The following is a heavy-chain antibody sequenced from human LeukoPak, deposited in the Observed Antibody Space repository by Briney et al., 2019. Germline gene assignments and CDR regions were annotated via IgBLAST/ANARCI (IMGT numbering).Heavy chain of an antibody. CDR1: GFSFRRYA. Sequence: GRSLRLSCAASGFSFRRYAMNWVRQAPGKGLEWVAYVNAESTDILYADSVRGRFTISRDNAKNSLYLQMNSLRAEDRGVYYCARDTFEPLVIDFWGQGTLVTVSS. J-gene: IGHJ4*02. D-gene: IGHD6-13*01. CDR2: VNAESTDI. CDR3: ARDTFEPLVIDF. V-gene: IGHV3-21*05.